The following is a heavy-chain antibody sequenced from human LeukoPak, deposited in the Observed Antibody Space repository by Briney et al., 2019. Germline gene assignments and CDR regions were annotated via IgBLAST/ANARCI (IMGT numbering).Heavy chain of an antibody. CDR2: ISAYNGNT. D-gene: IGHD3-3*01. CDR3: ARDTYYDFWSGYYSFDY. J-gene: IGHJ4*02. CDR1: GYTFTSYG. Sequence: ASVKVSCKASGYTFTSYGISWVRQAPGQGLAWMGWISAYNGNTNYAQKLQGRVTMTTDTSTSTAYMELRSLRSDDTAVYYCARDTYYDFWSGYYSFDYWGQGTLVTVSS. V-gene: IGHV1-18*01.